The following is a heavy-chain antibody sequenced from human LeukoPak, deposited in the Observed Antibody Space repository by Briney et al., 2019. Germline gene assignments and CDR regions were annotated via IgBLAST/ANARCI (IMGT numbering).Heavy chain of an antibody. V-gene: IGHV1-69*06. CDR1: GGTFSSYA. CDR2: IIPIFGTA. J-gene: IGHJ4*02. Sequence: ASVKVSSKASGGTFSSYAISWVRQAPGQGLEWMGGIIPIFGTANYAKKFQGRVTITADKSTSTAYMELSSLRSEDTAVYYCATPGDYYGSGSPFDYWGQGTLVTVSS. D-gene: IGHD3-10*01. CDR3: ATPGDYYGSGSPFDY.